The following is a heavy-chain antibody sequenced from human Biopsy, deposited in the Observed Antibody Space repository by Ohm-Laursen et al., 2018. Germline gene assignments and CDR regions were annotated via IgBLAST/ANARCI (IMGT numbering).Heavy chain of an antibody. CDR2: INPNSGVT. J-gene: IGHJ4*02. V-gene: IGHV1-2*02. CDR3: ARDPRYGYGSYFDY. D-gene: IGHD3-10*01. CDR1: GYTFTGYS. Sequence: SVKVSCKASGYTFTGYSMHWVRQAPGQGLEWMGWINPNSGVTNYAQRFQGRVTMTRDTSISTAYMELSRLRSDDTAVYYCARDPRYGYGSYFDYWGQGTLVAVSS.